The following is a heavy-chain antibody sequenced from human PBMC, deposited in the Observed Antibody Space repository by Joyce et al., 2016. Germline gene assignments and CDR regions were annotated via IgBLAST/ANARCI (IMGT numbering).Heavy chain of an antibody. Sequence: EVQLVDSGGGLIQPGGSLRLSCAGSGFNVSNSYINWVRQAPGKGLEGVSGIYTGGTTYYADSVKGRFTISRDNSKNTLDLQMNSLRVEDTAVYYCARGASWGQGTLVTVSS. V-gene: IGHV3-53*01. CDR2: IYTGGTT. CDR1: GFNVSNSY. J-gene: IGHJ5*02. CDR3: ARGAS. D-gene: IGHD1-26*01.